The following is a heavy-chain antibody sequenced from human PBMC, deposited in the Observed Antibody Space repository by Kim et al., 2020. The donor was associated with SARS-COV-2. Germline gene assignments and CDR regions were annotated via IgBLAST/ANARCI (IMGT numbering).Heavy chain of an antibody. D-gene: IGHD1-1*01. V-gene: IGHV1-2*02. CDR2: GT. CDR3: AREIWNPTDY. J-gene: IGHJ4*02. Sequence: GTNYAQKFQGRVTMTRDTSISTAYMELSRLRSDDTAVYYCAREIWNPTDYWGQGTLVTVSS.